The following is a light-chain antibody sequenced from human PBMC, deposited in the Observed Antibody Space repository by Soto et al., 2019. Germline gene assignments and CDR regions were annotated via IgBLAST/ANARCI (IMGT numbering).Light chain of an antibody. V-gene: IGKV3-15*01. CDR1: QSVSSN. Sequence: EIVMTQSPATLSVSPGGRATFSCRASQSVSSNLAWYQQKPGQAPRLLIYGASTRATGIPARFSGSGSGTEFTLTISSLQSEDFAVYYCQQYNNWPQTFGPGTKVDIK. J-gene: IGKJ3*01. CDR3: QQYNNWPQT. CDR2: GAS.